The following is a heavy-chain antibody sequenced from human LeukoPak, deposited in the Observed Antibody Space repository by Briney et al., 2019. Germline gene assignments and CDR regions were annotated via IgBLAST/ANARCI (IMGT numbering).Heavy chain of an antibody. Sequence: GGSLRLSCAASGFSFSTYDTHWVRQGLGKGLEWVSGIASAGDSYYLGSAKGRFTISRENAQNSLYLQMNSLRAGDTAVYYCVRGGETGFDYWGQGTLVTVSS. CDR3: VRGGETGFDY. CDR2: IASAGDS. V-gene: IGHV3-13*01. D-gene: IGHD3-10*01. CDR1: GFSFSTYD. J-gene: IGHJ4*02.